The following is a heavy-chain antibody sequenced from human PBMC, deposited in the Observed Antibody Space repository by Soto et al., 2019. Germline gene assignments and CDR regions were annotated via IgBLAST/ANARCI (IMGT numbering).Heavy chain of an antibody. J-gene: IGHJ4*02. CDR2: ISSSGSTI. D-gene: IGHD5-12*01. Sequence: EVHLVESGGGLVQPGGSLRLSCAASGFTFDISELNWVRQSPGKGLEWVSYISSSGSTIYYADSVRGRFTISRDNAKSSRYLQMNGLRVEDTAVYYCARDRPVDIGMDEYWGQGTLVTVSS. CDR1: GFTFDISE. CDR3: ARDRPVDIGMDEY. V-gene: IGHV3-48*03.